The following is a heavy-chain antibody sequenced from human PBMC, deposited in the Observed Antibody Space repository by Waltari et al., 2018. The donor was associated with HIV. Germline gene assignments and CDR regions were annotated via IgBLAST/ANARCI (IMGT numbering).Heavy chain of an antibody. CDR2: IGFDGSKK. D-gene: IGHD3-16*01. CDR1: GFTFSSFG. CDR3: ARDRGGLRQPLDY. V-gene: IGHV3-33*01. J-gene: IGHJ4*02. Sequence: QVQLVESGGGVVQPGRSLRLSCAASGFTFSSFGMHWVRQAPGKGLEWVSVIGFDGSKKFYADSVKGRFTISRDNSKNIVHLQMNSLRAEDTALYYCARDRGGLRQPLDYWGQGTLVTVSS.